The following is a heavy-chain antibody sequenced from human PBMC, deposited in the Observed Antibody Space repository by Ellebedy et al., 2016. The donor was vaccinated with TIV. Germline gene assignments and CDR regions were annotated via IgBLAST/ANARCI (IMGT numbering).Heavy chain of an antibody. Sequence: PGGSLRLSCAASGFTFDDYAMHWVRQAKGKGLEWVSGMSWNSADIAYADSVEGRFTIARDNAKNSLYLQMNSLRAEDTALYYCAKDIRRGMGFDYWGQGTLVIVSS. CDR1: GFTFDDYA. CDR2: MSWNSADI. J-gene: IGHJ4*02. V-gene: IGHV3-9*01. D-gene: IGHD6-13*01. CDR3: AKDIRRGMGFDY.